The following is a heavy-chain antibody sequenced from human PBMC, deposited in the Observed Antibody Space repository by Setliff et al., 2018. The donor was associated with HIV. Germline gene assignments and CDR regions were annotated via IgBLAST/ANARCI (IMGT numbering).Heavy chain of an antibody. V-gene: IGHV3-23*01. Sequence: GGSLRLSCAASGFTFSTYAMTWVRQAPGKGLEWVSSISSSGGTTYFADTVKGRFTISRDNSKNTLYLQMNSLRAEDTAVYYCAKDYGDYPYDAFDIWGQGTMVTVSS. D-gene: IGHD4-17*01. CDR2: ISSSGGTT. CDR1: GFTFSTYA. J-gene: IGHJ3*02. CDR3: AKDYGDYPYDAFDI.